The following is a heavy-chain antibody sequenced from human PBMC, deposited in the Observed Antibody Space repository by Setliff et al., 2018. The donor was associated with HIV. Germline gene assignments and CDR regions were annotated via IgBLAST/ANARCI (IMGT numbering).Heavy chain of an antibody. J-gene: IGHJ6*03. Sequence: LSLTCTVSGGSISSYYWSWIRQPPGKALEWIGYIYTSGSTNYNPSLKSRVTISIDTSKKQFSLRRTSVTAADSAVYYCARDVYFTFSGEVIRHYLDVWGKGTTVTVSS. CDR2: IYTSGST. D-gene: IGHD3-3*01. V-gene: IGHV4-4*08. CDR3: ARDVYFTFSGEVIRHYLDV. CDR1: GGSISSYY.